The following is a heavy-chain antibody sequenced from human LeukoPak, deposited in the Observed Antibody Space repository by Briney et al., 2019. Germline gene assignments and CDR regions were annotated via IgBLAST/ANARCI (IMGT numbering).Heavy chain of an antibody. J-gene: IGHJ4*02. V-gene: IGHV3-66*01. CDR1: GFTVSNNY. Sequence: GGCLRLSCAPSGFTVSNNYMSWVRQAPGGGLGWVSVIYSGGSTYYADSVKGRFTISRNNSKNTVYLKMNNLKAGDTAVYYCPRDPCGANHCGYWGQGTLVTVSS. D-gene: IGHD4/OR15-4a*01. CDR3: PRDPCGANHCGY. CDR2: IYSGGST.